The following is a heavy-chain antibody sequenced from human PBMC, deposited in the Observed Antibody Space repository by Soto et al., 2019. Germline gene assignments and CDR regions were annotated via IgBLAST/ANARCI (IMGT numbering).Heavy chain of an antibody. V-gene: IGHV1-18*01. D-gene: IGHD3-3*01. CDR3: ARDGYYDFWSGYRNWFDP. Sequence: GASVKVSCKASGYTFNSYGISWVRQAPGQGLEWMGWISAYNGNTNYAQRLQGRVTMTTDTSTSTAYMELRSLRSDDTAVYYCARDGYYDFWSGYRNWFDPWGQGTLVTVSS. CDR1: GYTFNSYG. J-gene: IGHJ5*02. CDR2: ISAYNGNT.